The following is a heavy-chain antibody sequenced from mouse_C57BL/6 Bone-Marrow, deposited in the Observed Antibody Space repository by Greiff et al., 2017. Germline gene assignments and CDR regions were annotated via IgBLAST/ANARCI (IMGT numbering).Heavy chain of an antibody. D-gene: IGHD1-1*01. CDR2: IGPGSGST. J-gene: IGHJ2*01. V-gene: IGHV1-77*01. CDR1: GYTFTDYY. CDR3: AIRLLRYYFDY. Sequence: QVQLQQPGAELVKPGVSVKISCKASGYTFTDYYINWVKQRPGQGLEWIGKIGPGSGSTYYNEKFKGKATLTADKSSSTAYMQLSSLTSEDSAVYFCAIRLLRYYFDYWGQGTTLTVSS.